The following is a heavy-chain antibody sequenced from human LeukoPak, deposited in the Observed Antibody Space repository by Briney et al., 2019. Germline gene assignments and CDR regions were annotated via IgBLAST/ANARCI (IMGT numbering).Heavy chain of an antibody. J-gene: IGHJ4*02. CDR1: GFTVSHYY. CDR3: ARTRGSHPSPFDS. D-gene: IGHD3-10*01. CDR2: IYSGGST. V-gene: IGHV3-53*01. Sequence: PGGSLRLSCAASGFTVSHYYMTWVRQAPGKGLERVSVIYSGGSTYSADSVKGRFTISRDNSRNMVYLQMSSLRAEDTAVYYCARTRGSHPSPFDSWGQGTLVTVSS.